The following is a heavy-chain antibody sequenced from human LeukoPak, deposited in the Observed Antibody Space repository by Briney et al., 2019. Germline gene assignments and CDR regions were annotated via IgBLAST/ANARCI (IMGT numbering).Heavy chain of an antibody. V-gene: IGHV1-2*02. D-gene: IGHD6-13*01. CDR1: GYTFTGYS. CDR3: ARDREAAADLYYMDV. J-gene: IGHJ6*03. CDR2: INPNSGGT. Sequence: ASVKVSCKASGYTFTGYSIHWVRQAPGQGLEWMGWINPNSGGTNYAQKFQGRVTMTRDTSISTAYMELSRLRSDDTAVYYCARDREAAADLYYMDVWGKGTTVTVSS.